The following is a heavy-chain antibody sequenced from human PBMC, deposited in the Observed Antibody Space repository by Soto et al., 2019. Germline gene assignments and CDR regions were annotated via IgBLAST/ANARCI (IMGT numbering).Heavy chain of an antibody. CDR1: GGSFSGYY. D-gene: IGHD2-8*01. Sequence: QVQLQQWGAGLLKPSETLSLTCAVYGGSFSGYYWSWIRQPPGKGLEWIGEINHSGSTNYNPSLKSRVTISVDTSKNQFSLKLSSVAAADTAVYSCARRPLGYCTNGVCSRQDYWGQGTLVTVSS. CDR3: ARRPLGYCTNGVCSRQDY. V-gene: IGHV4-34*01. J-gene: IGHJ4*02. CDR2: INHSGST.